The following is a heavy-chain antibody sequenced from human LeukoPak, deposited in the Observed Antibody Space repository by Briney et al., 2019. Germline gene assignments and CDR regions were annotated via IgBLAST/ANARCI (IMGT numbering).Heavy chain of an antibody. D-gene: IGHD4-17*01. CDR2: IYSGGST. CDR1: GFSVSRNY. Sequence: GGSLRLSCAASGFSVSRNYMTWVRQAPGEGLEWVSLIYSGGSTSYADSVKGRFTISRDNSKNTLYLQMNSLRAEDTAVYYCARAYGDYGWGQGTLVTVSS. V-gene: IGHV3-66*01. CDR3: ARAYGDYG. J-gene: IGHJ4*02.